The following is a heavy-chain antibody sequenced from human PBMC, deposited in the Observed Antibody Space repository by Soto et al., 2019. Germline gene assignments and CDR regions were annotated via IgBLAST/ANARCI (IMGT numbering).Heavy chain of an antibody. V-gene: IGHV1-2*02. CDR2: INPNSGGT. CDR3: APEHYYDSSGYYYSKYFQH. J-gene: IGHJ1*01. D-gene: IGHD3-22*01. Sequence: RASVKVSCKASGYTFTGYYMHWVRQAPGQGLEWMGWINPNSGGTNYAQKFQGRVTMTRDTSISTAYMELSRLRSDDTAVYYCAPEHYYDSSGYYYSKYFQHWGQGTLVTV. CDR1: GYTFTGYY.